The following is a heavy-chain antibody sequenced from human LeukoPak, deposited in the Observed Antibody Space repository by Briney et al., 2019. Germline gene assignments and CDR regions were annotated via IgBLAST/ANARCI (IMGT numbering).Heavy chain of an antibody. CDR3: ARDIPPLKSPQRSNTAMAR. CDR1: GYTFTGYY. CDR2: INPNSGGT. J-gene: IGHJ4*02. D-gene: IGHD5-18*01. Sequence: ASVKVSCKASGYTFTGYYMHWVRQAPGQGLEWMGWINPNSGGTNYAQKFQGRVTMTRDTSISTAYMELSRLRSDDTAVYYCARDIPPLKSPQRSNTAMARWGQGTLVTVSS. V-gene: IGHV1-2*02.